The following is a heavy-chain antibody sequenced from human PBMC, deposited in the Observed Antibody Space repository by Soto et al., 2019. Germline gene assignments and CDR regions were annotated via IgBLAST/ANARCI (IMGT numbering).Heavy chain of an antibody. Sequence: SETLSLTCAVYGGSFSGYYWSWIRQPPGKGLEWIGEINHSGSTNYNPSLKSRVTISVDTSKNQFSLKLSSVTAADTAVYYCARALLVAGTMGTPSYGMDVWGQGTTVTVSS. J-gene: IGHJ6*02. V-gene: IGHV4-34*01. CDR3: ARALLVAGTMGTPSYGMDV. CDR2: INHSGST. D-gene: IGHD6-13*01. CDR1: GGSFSGYY.